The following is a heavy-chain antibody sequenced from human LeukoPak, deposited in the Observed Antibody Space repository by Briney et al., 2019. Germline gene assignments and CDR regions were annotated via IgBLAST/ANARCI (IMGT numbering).Heavy chain of an antibody. CDR2: ISGSSVTI. Sequence: PGGSLRLSCAASGFSFNSYSMNWVRQAPGKGPEWVSYISGSSVTIYYADSVKGRFTISRDNAKNSLYLQMNSLRADDTAVYYCARAIRAAVVNAWDYWGQGTLVTVSS. CDR3: ARAIRAAVVNAWDY. V-gene: IGHV3-48*04. CDR1: GFSFNSYS. J-gene: IGHJ4*02. D-gene: IGHD2-21*01.